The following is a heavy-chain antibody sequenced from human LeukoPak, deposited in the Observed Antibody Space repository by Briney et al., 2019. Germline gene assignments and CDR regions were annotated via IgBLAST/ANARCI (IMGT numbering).Heavy chain of an antibody. Sequence: SETLSLTCTISGGSISSYYWSWIRQPPGKGLEWIGYIYYSGSTYYNPSLKSRVTISVDTSKNQFSLKLSSVTAADTAVYYCAREIAGESGYCSSTSCYGIDPWGQGTLVTVSS. D-gene: IGHD2-2*01. CDR2: IYYSGST. V-gene: IGHV4-59*06. CDR3: AREIAGESGYCSSTSCYGIDP. J-gene: IGHJ5*02. CDR1: GGSISSYY.